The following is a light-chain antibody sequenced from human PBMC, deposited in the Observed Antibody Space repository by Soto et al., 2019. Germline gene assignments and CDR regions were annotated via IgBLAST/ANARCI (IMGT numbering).Light chain of an antibody. CDR2: EVT. V-gene: IGLV2-14*01. J-gene: IGLJ1*01. CDR3: SSYTNINTRACV. Sequence: QSALTQPDSVSGSPGQSITISCTGTSGDIGSYNRVSWYQQHRGKAPKLIIYEVTDRPSGVSNRFSGSKSGNTASLTISGLQAEDEAEYYCSSYTNINTRACVFGTGTKVTVL. CDR1: SGDIGSYNR.